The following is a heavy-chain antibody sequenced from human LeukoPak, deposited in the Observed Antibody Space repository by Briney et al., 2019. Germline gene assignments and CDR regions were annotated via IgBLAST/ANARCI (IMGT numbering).Heavy chain of an antibody. CDR2: IYHSGST. Sequence: PSETLSLTCAASGGSISSGGYSWSWIRQPPGKGLEWIGYIYHSGSTYYNPSLKSRVTISVDRSKNQFSLKLSSVTAADTAVYYCARVPVDTNYFDYWGQGTLVTVSS. D-gene: IGHD5-18*01. V-gene: IGHV4-30-2*01. CDR1: GGSISSGGYS. J-gene: IGHJ4*02. CDR3: ARVPVDTNYFDY.